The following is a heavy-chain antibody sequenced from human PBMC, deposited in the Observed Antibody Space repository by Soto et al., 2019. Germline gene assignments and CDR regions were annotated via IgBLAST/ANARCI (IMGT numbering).Heavy chain of an antibody. CDR3: ARGRFLEWLLSGWFDP. D-gene: IGHD3-3*01. Sequence: PSETLSLTCTVSGGSISSGDYYWSWILQPPGKGLEWIGYIFYSGSTYYNPSLKSRVTISVDTSKNQFSLKLTSVTAADTAVYYCARGRFLEWLLSGWFDPWGQGTLVTVSS. CDR1: GGSISSGDYY. CDR2: IFYSGST. J-gene: IGHJ5*02. V-gene: IGHV4-30-4*01.